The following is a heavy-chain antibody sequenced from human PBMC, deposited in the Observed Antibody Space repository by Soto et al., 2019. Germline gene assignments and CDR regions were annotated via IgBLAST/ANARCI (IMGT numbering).Heavy chain of an antibody. V-gene: IGHV3-21*01. D-gene: IGHD2-21*01. CDR3: ARDPLLIGDTDYGLDV. J-gene: IGHJ6*02. Sequence: GGSLRLSCAGAGFSFFSYTMTWVRQAPGKGLEWVSSISSDNKYIYYADSVKGRFTISRDNAKSSLFLQMNSLRADDTAVYYCARDPLLIGDTDYGLDVWGQGTTVTVSS. CDR2: ISSDNKYI. CDR1: GFSFFSYT.